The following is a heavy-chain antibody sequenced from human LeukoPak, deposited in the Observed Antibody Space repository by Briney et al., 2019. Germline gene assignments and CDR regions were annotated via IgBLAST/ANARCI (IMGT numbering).Heavy chain of an antibody. CDR1: GGSISSYY. J-gene: IGHJ4*02. V-gene: IGHV4-59*12. CDR2: IYYSGST. Sequence: SETLSLTCTVSGGSISSYYWNWLRQPPGKGLEWIGYIYYSGSTNYNPSLKSRVSISVDTSKNQFSLKLSSVTAADTAVYYCARGLGGWLRLFDYWGQGTLVTVSS. CDR3: ARGLGGWLRLFDY. D-gene: IGHD6-19*01.